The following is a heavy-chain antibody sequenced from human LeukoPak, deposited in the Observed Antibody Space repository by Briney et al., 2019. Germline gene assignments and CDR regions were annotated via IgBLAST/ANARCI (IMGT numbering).Heavy chain of an antibody. D-gene: IGHD3-10*01. V-gene: IGHV3-48*03. CDR1: GFTFSSYE. CDR3: ARDLVVRGVIRTYYYGMDV. J-gene: IGHJ6*02. Sequence: PGGSLRLSCAASGFTFSSYEMNWVRQAPGKGLEWVSYISSSGSTIYYADSEKGRFTISRDNAKNSLYLQMNSLRAEDTAVYYCARDLVVRGVIRTYYYGMDVWGQGTTVTVSS. CDR2: ISSSGSTI.